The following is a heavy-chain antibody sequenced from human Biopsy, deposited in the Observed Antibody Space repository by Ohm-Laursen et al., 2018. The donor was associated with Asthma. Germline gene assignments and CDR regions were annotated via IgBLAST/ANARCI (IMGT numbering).Heavy chain of an antibody. J-gene: IGHJ4*02. CDR3: ARGDSSNWSHYYFDY. D-gene: IGHD3-22*01. CDR2: ITGSGGFT. CDR1: GFTFSNYA. Sequence: SLRLSCTATGFTFSNYAMSWVRQAPGKGLERVSSITGSGGFTYYADSVKGRFTISRDKSENTLYLQMHSLRAEDTAVYYCARGDSSNWSHYYFDYWGQGTLITVSS. V-gene: IGHV3-23*01.